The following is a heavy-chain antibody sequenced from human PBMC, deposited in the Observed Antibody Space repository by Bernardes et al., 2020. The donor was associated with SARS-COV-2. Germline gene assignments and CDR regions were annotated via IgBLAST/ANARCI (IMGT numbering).Heavy chain of an antibody. V-gene: IGHV3-74*01. CDR1: GFTFSSYW. CDR2: INSDGSST. D-gene: IGHD3-10*01. Sequence: GSLRLSCAASGFTFSSYWMHWVRQAPGKGLVWVSRINSDGSSTSYADSVKGRFTISRDNAKNTLYLQMNSLRAEDTAVYYCARGAGVLWFGELLYDYYGMDVWGQGTTVTVSS. J-gene: IGHJ6*02. CDR3: ARGAGVLWFGELLYDYYGMDV.